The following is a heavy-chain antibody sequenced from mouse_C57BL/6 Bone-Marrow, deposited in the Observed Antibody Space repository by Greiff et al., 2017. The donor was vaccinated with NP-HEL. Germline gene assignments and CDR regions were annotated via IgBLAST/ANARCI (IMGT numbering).Heavy chain of an antibody. J-gene: IGHJ4*01. CDR3: ARRITTVVGYYAMDY. Sequence: QVQLKESGPELVKPGASVKISCKASGYAFSSSWMNWVKQRPGKGLEWIGRIYPGDGDTNYNGKFKGKATLTADKSSSTAYMQLSSLTSEDSAVYFCARRITTVVGYYAMDYWGQGTSVTVSS. V-gene: IGHV1-82*01. CDR1: GYAFSSSW. D-gene: IGHD1-1*01. CDR2: IYPGDGDT.